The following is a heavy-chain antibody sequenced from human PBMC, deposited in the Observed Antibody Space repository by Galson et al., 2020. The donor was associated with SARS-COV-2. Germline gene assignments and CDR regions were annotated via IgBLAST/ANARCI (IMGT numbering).Heavy chain of an antibody. CDR3: ATGSGDFDH. D-gene: IGHD3-3*01. CDR1: GTSISSHY. CDR2: VYIGGRT. V-gene: IGHV4-4*07. J-gene: IGHJ4*02. Sequence: SETLSLTCAVSGTSISSHYRSWIRQPAGKGLEWIGLVYIGGRTNYNPSLKSRVTMSVDTSKNQFSLKLTSVTAADTAAYYCATGSGDFDHWGQGIPVTVSS.